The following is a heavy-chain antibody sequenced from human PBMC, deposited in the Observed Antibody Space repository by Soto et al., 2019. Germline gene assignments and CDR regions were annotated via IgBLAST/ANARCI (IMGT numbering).Heavy chain of an antibody. Sequence: QVQLVQSGAEVKKPGASVKVSCKASGYTFTGHYMHWVRQAPGQGLEWMGWINPNSVGTNYAQKFQGRVTMNRDTSISTAYMELSRLRSDDTAVYYCAREPMVRAAHGFDIWGQGTMVTVSS. CDR3: AREPMVRAAHGFDI. J-gene: IGHJ3*02. V-gene: IGHV1-2*02. CDR2: INPNSVGT. CDR1: GYTFTGHY. D-gene: IGHD3-10*01.